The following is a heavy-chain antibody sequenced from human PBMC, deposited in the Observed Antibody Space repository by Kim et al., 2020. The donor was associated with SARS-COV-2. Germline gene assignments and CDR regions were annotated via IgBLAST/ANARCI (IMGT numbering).Heavy chain of an antibody. V-gene: IGHV4-30-2*04. Sequence: PSLKRRVTISVDTSKNQFSLKLSSVTAADTAVYYCARDGSGSYYLHYFDYWGQGTLVTVSS. CDR3: ARDGSGSYYLHYFDY. J-gene: IGHJ4*02. D-gene: IGHD3-10*01.